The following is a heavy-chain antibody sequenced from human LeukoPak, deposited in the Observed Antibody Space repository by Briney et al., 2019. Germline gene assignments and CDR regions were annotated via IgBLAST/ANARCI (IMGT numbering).Heavy chain of an antibody. CDR3: ARDSGSYYLDY. J-gene: IGHJ4*02. CDR1: GFTFSSYG. D-gene: IGHD1-26*01. Sequence: TGRSLRLSCAASGFTFSSYGMHWVRQAPGKGLEWVAVIWYDGSNKYYADSVKGRFTISRDNSKNTLYLQMNSLRAEDTAVYYCARDSGSYYLDYWGQGTLVTVSS. V-gene: IGHV3-33*01. CDR2: IWYDGSNK.